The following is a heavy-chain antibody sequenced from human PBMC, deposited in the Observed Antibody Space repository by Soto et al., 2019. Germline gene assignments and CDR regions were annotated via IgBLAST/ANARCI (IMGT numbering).Heavy chain of an antibody. D-gene: IGHD2-2*01. Sequence: SETLSLTCTVSGGSISSYYWSWIRQPPGKGLEWIGYIYYSGSTNYYPSLKSRLTISVDTSKNHFSLKLSSVTAADTAVYYCARAPLAYCSSTSCYNYHYGMDVWGQGTTVT. J-gene: IGHJ6*02. CDR1: GGSISSYY. V-gene: IGHV4-59*01. CDR2: IYYSGST. CDR3: ARAPLAYCSSTSCYNYHYGMDV.